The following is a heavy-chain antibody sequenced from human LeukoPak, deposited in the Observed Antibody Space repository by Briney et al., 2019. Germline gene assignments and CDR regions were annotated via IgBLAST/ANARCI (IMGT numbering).Heavy chain of an antibody. CDR2: INPTTGGT. V-gene: IGHV1-2*02. CDR3: ARGVVATIDFDY. D-gene: IGHD5-12*01. J-gene: IGHJ4*02. Sequence: GASVKLSCNASGHTFTGCAINWVRQAPGQGLEWMGWINPTTGGTNYVEKFHGRVGKNRDTAINTAYMELRSLRSDDTAVYYCARGVVATIDFDYWGQGTLVTVSS. CDR1: GHTFTGCA.